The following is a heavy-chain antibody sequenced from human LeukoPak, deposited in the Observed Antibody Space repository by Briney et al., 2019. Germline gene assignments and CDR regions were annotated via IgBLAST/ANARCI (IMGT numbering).Heavy chain of an antibody. V-gene: IGHV3-23*01. CDR1: GFTFSSYA. CDR2: ISGSGGST. J-gene: IGHJ4*02. Sequence: GGSLRLSCAASGFTFSSYAMGWVRQAPGKGLEWVSAISGSGGSTYYADSVKGRFTISRDNAKNSLYLQMNSLRAEDTAIYYCARVSTTDVRHWGQRTLVTVSS. D-gene: IGHD4-11*01. CDR3: ARVSTTDVRH.